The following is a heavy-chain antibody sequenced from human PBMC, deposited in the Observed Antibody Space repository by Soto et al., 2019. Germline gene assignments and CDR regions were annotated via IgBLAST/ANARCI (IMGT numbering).Heavy chain of an antibody. V-gene: IGHV3-23*01. CDR2: ISGSGGST. CDR1: GFTFSSYA. CDR3: ATKTLGGTTYDY. D-gene: IGHD4-17*01. Sequence: EVQLLESGGGLVQPGGSLRLSCAASGFTFSSYAMSWVRQAPGKGLEWVSAISGSGGSTYYADSVKGRFTISRDNSKNTLYLQMNSLRAEDTAVYYCATKTLGGTTYDYWGQGTLVTVSS. J-gene: IGHJ4*02.